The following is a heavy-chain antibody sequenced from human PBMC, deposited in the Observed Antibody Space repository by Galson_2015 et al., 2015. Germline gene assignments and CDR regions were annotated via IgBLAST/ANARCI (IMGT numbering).Heavy chain of an antibody. CDR1: GFTFSSYA. V-gene: IGHV3-23*01. D-gene: IGHD2-2*01. CDR3: AKDEIVVVPAAMEADY. J-gene: IGHJ4*02. CDR2: ISGSGGST. Sequence: SLRLSCAASGFTFSSYAMSWVRQAPGKGLEWVSAISGSGGSTYYADSVKGRFTVSRDNSKNMLYLQMNSLRAEDTAVYYCAKDEIVVVPAAMEADYWGQGTLVTVSS.